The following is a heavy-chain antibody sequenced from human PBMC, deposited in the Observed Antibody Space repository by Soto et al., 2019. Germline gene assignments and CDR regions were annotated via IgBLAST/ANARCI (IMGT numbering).Heavy chain of an antibody. D-gene: IGHD3-10*01. CDR3: ARDTYYYGSGSYPFDY. CDR2: ISSSGSTI. J-gene: IGHJ4*02. CDR1: GFTFSSYE. Sequence: GGSLRLSCAASGFTFSSYEMNWVRQAPGKGLEWVSYISSSGSTIYYADSVKGRFTTSRDNAKNSLYLQMNSLRAEDTAVYYCARDTYYYGSGSYPFDYWGQGTLVTVSS. V-gene: IGHV3-48*03.